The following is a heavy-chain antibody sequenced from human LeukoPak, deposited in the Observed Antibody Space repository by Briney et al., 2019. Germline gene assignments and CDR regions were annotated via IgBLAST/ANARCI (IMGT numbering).Heavy chain of an antibody. CDR2: IYYSGST. J-gene: IGHJ4*02. CDR3: ARRDVYGDYFDY. D-gene: IGHD4-17*01. CDR1: GGSISSGGYY. Sequence: PSETLSLTCTVSGGSISSGGYYWSWIRQPPGKGLEWIGYIYYSGSTNYNPSLKSRVTISVDTSKNQFSLKLSSVTAADTAVYYCARRDVYGDYFDYWGQGTLVTVSS. V-gene: IGHV4-61*08.